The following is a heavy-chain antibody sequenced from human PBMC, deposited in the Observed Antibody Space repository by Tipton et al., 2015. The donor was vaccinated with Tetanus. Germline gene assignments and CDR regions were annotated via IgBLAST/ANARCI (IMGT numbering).Heavy chain of an antibody. J-gene: IGHJ6*02. Sequence: SLRLSCAASGFTFTRYAMHWVRQAPGKGLEWVAVITFDGGTKYYADSVKGRFTLSRDNSQNTLYLQMNSLKVEDTALYYCARDDDPIGNGLDVWGQGTTVTVSS. CDR1: GFTFTRYA. CDR3: ARDDDPIGNGLDV. D-gene: IGHD2/OR15-2a*01. V-gene: IGHV3-30-3*01. CDR2: ITFDGGTK.